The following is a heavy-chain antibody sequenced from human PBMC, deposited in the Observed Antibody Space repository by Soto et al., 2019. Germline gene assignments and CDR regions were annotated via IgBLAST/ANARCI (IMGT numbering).Heavy chain of an antibody. Sequence: SVKVSCKASGGTFSSYAISWVRQAPGQGLEWMGGIIPIFGTANYAQKFQGRVTITADESTSTAYMELSSLRSEDTAVYYCARWDVATVVSWFDTWGQGTLVTVSS. V-gene: IGHV1-69*13. CDR2: IIPIFGTA. D-gene: IGHD5-12*01. CDR1: GGTFSSYA. CDR3: ARWDVATVVSWFDT. J-gene: IGHJ5*02.